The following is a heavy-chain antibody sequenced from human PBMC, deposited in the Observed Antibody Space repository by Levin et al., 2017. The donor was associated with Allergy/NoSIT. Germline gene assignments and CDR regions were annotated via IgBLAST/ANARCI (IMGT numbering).Heavy chain of an antibody. J-gene: IGHJ4*02. D-gene: IGHD6-13*01. CDR3: ARDGTSSNDY. CDR2: INPKRGDA. Sequence: ASVKVSCTVSGYTFSDYYMHWVRQAPGQGLEWMGWINPKRGDANTAQKFEGRVVLTRDTSISTAYMEVRRLRSDDTALYYCARDGTSSNDYWGQGTLVTVSS. V-gene: IGHV1-2*02. CDR1: GYTFSDYY.